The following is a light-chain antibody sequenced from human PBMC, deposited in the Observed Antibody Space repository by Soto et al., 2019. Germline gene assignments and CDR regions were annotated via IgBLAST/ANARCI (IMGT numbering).Light chain of an antibody. CDR1: SSDIGGYNF. Sequence: QSALTQPASVSGSPGQSITIACTGTSSDIGGYNFVSWYQQHPGKAPKLLIYDVGNRPSGVSNRFSGSKSGNTASLTISGHQAEDEAHYYCNSYRTVSTYVFGPGTKLIVL. J-gene: IGLJ1*01. CDR3: NSYRTVSTYV. V-gene: IGLV2-14*01. CDR2: DVG.